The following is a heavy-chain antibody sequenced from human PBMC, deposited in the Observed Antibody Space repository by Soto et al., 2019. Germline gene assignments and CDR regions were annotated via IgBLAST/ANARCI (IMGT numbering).Heavy chain of an antibody. J-gene: IGHJ5*02. CDR3: ARQSFITMVRGGRGNWFDP. CDR2: INHSGST. Sequence: PSETLSLTCAVYGGSFSGYYWSWIRQPPGKGLEWIGEINHSGSTNYNPSLKSRVTISVDTSKNHFSLKLSSVTAADTAVYYCARQSFITMVRGGRGNWFDPWGQGTLVTVSS. CDR1: GGSFSGYY. V-gene: IGHV4-34*01. D-gene: IGHD3-10*01.